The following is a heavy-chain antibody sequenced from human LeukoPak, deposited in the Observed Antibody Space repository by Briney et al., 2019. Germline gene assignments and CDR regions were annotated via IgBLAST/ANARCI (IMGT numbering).Heavy chain of an antibody. CDR2: IYYSGST. CDR1: SGSISSSSYY. Sequence: SETLSLTCTVSSGSISSSSYYWGWIRQPPGKGLEWIGSIYYSGSTYYNPSLKSRVTISVDTSKNQFSLKLSSVTAADTAVYYCAVLLTVAGKTFDYWGQGTLVTVSS. CDR3: AVLLTVAGKTFDY. D-gene: IGHD6-19*01. J-gene: IGHJ4*02. V-gene: IGHV4-39*01.